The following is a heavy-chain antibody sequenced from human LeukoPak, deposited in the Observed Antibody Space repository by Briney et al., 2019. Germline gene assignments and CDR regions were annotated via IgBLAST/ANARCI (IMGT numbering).Heavy chain of an antibody. J-gene: IGHJ4*02. D-gene: IGHD2-21*02. Sequence: GGSLRLSCAASGFTFDDYGMSWVRQAPGKGLEWVSGINWNGGSTGYADSVKGRFTISRDNAKNSLYLQMNSLRAEDTAVYYCAKGVKYIVMVTAQHYFDYWGQGTLVTVSS. CDR3: AKGVKYIVMVTAQHYFDY. CDR2: INWNGGST. V-gene: IGHV3-20*04. CDR1: GFTFDDYG.